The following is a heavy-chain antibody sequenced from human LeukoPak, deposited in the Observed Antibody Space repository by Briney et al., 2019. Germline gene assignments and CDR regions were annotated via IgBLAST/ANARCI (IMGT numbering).Heavy chain of an antibody. CDR1: GGSFSGYY. CDR2: INHSGST. V-gene: IGHV4-34*01. Sequence: SETLSLTCAVYGGSFSGYYWSWIRQPPGKGLEWIGEINHSGSTNYNPSPKSRVTISVDTSKNQFSLKLSSVTAADTAVYYCASRRITIFGVAAANDYWGQGTLVTVSS. J-gene: IGHJ4*02. D-gene: IGHD3-3*01. CDR3: ASRRITIFGVAAANDY.